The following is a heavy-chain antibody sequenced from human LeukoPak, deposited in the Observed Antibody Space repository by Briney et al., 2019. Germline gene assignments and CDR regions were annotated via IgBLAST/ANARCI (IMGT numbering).Heavy chain of an antibody. CDR3: ARVLSPRQYYYDSSGPRRFDY. V-gene: IGHV4-34*01. CDR1: GGSFRGYY. D-gene: IGHD3-22*01. J-gene: IGHJ4*02. Sequence: SETLSLTCAVYGGSFRGYYWSWIRQPPGKGLEWFGEINHSGSTNYNQSLKSRVTISVDTSKNQFSLKLSSVTAADTAVYYCARVLSPRQYYYDSSGPRRFDYWGQGTLVTVSS. CDR2: INHSGST.